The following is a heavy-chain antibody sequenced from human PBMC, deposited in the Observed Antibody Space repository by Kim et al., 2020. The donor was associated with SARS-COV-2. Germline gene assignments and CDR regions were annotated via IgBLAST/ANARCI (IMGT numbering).Heavy chain of an antibody. CDR3: AREGDMTTVTGGRGYGMDV. Sequence: GESLKISCKGSGYSFTSYWISWVRQMPGKGLEWMGRIDPSDSYTNYSPSFQGHVTISADKSISTAYLQWSSLKASDTAMYYCAREGDMTTVTGGRGYGMDVWGQGTTVTVSS. CDR2: IDPSDSYT. J-gene: IGHJ6*02. D-gene: IGHD4-17*01. V-gene: IGHV5-10-1*01. CDR1: GYSFTSYW.